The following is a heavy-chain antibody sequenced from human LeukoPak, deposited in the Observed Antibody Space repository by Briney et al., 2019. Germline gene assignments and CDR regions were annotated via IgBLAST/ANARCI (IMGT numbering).Heavy chain of an antibody. CDR3: AKGLVGGASFDY. CDR1: GFTFSSYA. V-gene: IGHV3-23*01. Sequence: GGSLSFSCAASGFTFSSYAMIWLRQAPGKGLEWVSGISGSGGSTYYADSVKGRFTISRDNSKNTLYLQMNSLRAEDTAVYYCAKGLVGGASFDYWGQGTLVTVSS. J-gene: IGHJ4*02. D-gene: IGHD1-26*01. CDR2: ISGSGGST.